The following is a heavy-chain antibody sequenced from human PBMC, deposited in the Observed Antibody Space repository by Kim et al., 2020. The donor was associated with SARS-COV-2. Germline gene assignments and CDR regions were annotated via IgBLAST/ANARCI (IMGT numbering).Heavy chain of an antibody. CDR3: AREASSATAHFDY. Sequence: GGSLRLSCAASGFTFSSYAMHWVRQAPGKGLEWVAVISYDGSNKYYADSVKGRFTISRDNSKNTLYLQMNSLRAEDTAVYYCAREASSATAHFDYWGQGT. J-gene: IGHJ4*02. D-gene: IGHD6-6*01. CDR1: GFTFSSYA. CDR2: ISYDGSNK. V-gene: IGHV3-30-3*01.